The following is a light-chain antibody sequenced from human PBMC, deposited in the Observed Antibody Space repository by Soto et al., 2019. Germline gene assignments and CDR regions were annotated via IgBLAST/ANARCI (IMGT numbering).Light chain of an antibody. CDR3: QQRSNWPPYT. CDR1: QGISSA. J-gene: IGKJ2*01. V-gene: IGKV1D-13*01. CDR2: DAS. Sequence: AIQLTQSPSSLSASVGDRVTITCRASQGISSALAWYQQKPGKAPKLLIYDASSLESGVPSRFSGSGSGTDFTLTISSLQPEDFATYYCQQRSNWPPYTFGQGTKLEIK.